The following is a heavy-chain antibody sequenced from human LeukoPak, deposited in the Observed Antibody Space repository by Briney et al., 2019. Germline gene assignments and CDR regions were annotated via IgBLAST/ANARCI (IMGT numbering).Heavy chain of an antibody. Sequence: GGSLRLSCAAPGFTFSSYSMNWVRQAPGKGLEWVSYISSSSSTIYYADSVKGRFTISRDNAKNSLYLQMNSLRAEDTAVYYCARDPVGATDYWGQGTLVTVSS. D-gene: IGHD1-26*01. CDR2: ISSSSSTI. CDR3: ARDPVGATDY. V-gene: IGHV3-48*01. CDR1: GFTFSSYS. J-gene: IGHJ4*02.